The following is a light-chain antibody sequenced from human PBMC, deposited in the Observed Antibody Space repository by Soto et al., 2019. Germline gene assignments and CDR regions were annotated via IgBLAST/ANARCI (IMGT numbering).Light chain of an antibody. CDR1: QSVGSSY. CDR3: QQYGSSPWT. V-gene: IGKV3-20*01. CDR2: GAS. J-gene: IGKJ1*01. Sequence: EIVLTQSPGTLSLSPWERATLSCRASQSVGSSYLAWYQQKAGQAPRLLIYGASSRATGIPDRFSGSGSGTDFILTISRLEPEDFAVYYCQQYGSSPWTFGQGTKVEIK.